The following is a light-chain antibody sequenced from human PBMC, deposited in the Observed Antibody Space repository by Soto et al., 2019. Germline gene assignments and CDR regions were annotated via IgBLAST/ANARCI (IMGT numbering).Light chain of an antibody. CDR2: GAS. CDR1: QSVSSY. V-gene: IGKV3-15*01. Sequence: EIVLTQSPATLSLSPGERATLSCRANQSVSSYLAWYQHKPGQAPRLLISGASTGATGIPARFSGSGSGTEFTLTISSLQSEDCAIYYCQQYHTWPITFGGGTKVDIK. J-gene: IGKJ4*01. CDR3: QQYHTWPIT.